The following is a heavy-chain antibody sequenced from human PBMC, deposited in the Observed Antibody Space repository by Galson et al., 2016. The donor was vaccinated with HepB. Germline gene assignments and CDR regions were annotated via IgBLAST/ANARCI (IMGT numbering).Heavy chain of an antibody. J-gene: IGHJ6*02. CDR1: GYSLRTSGVG. Sequence: PALVKPTQTLTLTCTFSGYSLRTSGVGVGYIRQPPGKALEWLALIYWDDDKRYRPSLRSRLTITKDTSKNQVVLTMTNMDPVDTATYYCAHLDHSNYYYGMDVWGQGTTVTVSS. V-gene: IGHV2-5*02. CDR2: IYWDDDK. D-gene: IGHD4-11*01. CDR3: AHLDHSNYYYGMDV.